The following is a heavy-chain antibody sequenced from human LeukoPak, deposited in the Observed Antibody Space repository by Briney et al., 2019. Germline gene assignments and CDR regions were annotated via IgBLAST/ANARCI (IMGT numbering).Heavy chain of an antibody. CDR3: ARCVTTDYYYYMDV. CDR1: GGSISSYY. CDR2: IYYSGST. J-gene: IGHJ6*03. D-gene: IGHD4-11*01. V-gene: IGHV4-59*01. Sequence: ETLSLTCTVSGGSISSYYWSWIRQPPGKGLEWIGYIYYSGSTNYNPSLKSRVTISVDTSKNQFSLKLSSVTAADTAVYYCARCVTTDYYYYMDVWGKGTTVTVSS.